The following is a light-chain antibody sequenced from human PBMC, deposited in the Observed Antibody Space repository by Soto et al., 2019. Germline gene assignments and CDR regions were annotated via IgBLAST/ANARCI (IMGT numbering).Light chain of an antibody. CDR2: GAS. Sequence: EIVLTQSPGTLSLSPGERATLSCRASQSVSNNYLAWYQQKPGQATRLLIYGASSRATGIPDRFSGSGSGTDFTLTISRLEPEDFAVYYCQQYGSSPWTFRQGTKVDIK. V-gene: IGKV3-20*01. CDR1: QSVSNNY. CDR3: QQYGSSPWT. J-gene: IGKJ1*01.